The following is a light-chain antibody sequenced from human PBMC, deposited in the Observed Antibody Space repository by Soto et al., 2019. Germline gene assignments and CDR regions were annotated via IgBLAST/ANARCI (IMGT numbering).Light chain of an antibody. V-gene: IGLV2-14*01. CDR1: NSDVGGYNH. Sequence: QSALTQSASVSGSPGQSITIPCTGTNSDVGGYNHVSWYQHHPGKVPKLVIYEVSNRPSGVSDRFSGSKSGNTASLTISGLQAEDEAGYYCAAYTSSSTYVFGTGTKLTVL. CDR2: EVS. CDR3: AAYTSSSTYV. J-gene: IGLJ1*01.